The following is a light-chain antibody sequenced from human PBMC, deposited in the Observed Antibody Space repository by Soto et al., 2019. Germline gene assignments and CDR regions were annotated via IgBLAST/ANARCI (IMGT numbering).Light chain of an antibody. V-gene: IGKV3-15*01. CDR2: GTS. CDR3: QQYNKWPLT. Sequence: ERVMTQSPATLSESPGERATLYCRASQSMSSDLAWYQQKRGQAPRLLIYGTSTRATGIPARFSGSGSGTEFTLTISSLQSEDFAVYYCQQYNKWPLTFGGGTKVEIK. CDR1: QSMSSD. J-gene: IGKJ4*01.